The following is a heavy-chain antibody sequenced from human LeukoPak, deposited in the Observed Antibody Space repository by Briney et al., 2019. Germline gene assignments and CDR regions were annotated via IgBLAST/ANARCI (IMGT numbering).Heavy chain of an antibody. CDR1: GFTFSSYG. CDR3: AKVGEEEQPIDY. D-gene: IGHD3-10*01. CDR2: IRYDGSNK. Sequence: GGSLRLSCAASGFTFSSYGMRWVRQAPGKGLEWVAFIRYDGSNKYYADSVKGRFTISRDNSKNTLYLQMNSLRAEDTAVYYCAKVGEEEQPIDYWGQGTLVTVSS. J-gene: IGHJ4*02. V-gene: IGHV3-30*02.